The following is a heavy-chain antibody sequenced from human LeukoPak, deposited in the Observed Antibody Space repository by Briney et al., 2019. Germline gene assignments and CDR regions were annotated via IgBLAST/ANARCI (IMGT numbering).Heavy chain of an antibody. V-gene: IGHV5-51*01. CDR2: IYPGDSDT. CDR1: GYTFTNYW. J-gene: IGHJ4*02. D-gene: IGHD2-2*01. CDR3: VRHLSDITSCPNY. Sequence: GESLKISCKGSGYTFTNYWIGWVRQMPGKGLEWMGIIYPGDSDTRYSPSFQGQVTISADKSISTAYLQWNSLKASDTAIYYCVRHLSDITSCPNYWGPGTLITVAS.